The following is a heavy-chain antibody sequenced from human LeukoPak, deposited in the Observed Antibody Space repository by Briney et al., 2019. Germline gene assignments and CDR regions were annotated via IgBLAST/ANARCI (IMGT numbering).Heavy chain of an antibody. Sequence: SETLSLTCTASSGSISSGGYYWSWIRQHPGKGLEWIGYIYYSGSTYYNPSLKSRVTISVDTSKNQFSLKLSSVTAADTAVYYCARSAVGGVDYWGQGTLVTVSS. J-gene: IGHJ4*02. D-gene: IGHD3-16*01. V-gene: IGHV4-31*03. CDR2: IYYSGST. CDR1: SGSISSGGYY. CDR3: ARSAVGGVDY.